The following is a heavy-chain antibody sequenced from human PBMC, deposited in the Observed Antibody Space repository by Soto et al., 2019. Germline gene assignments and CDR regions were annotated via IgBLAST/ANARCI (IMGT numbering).Heavy chain of an antibody. V-gene: IGHV1-46*01. Sequence: ASVDGSWKSSGYTFTSYYMHWVRQAPGQGLEWMGIINPSGGSTSYAQKFQGRVTMTRDTSTSTVYMELSSLRSEDTAVYYCAAHYYDSSGYHSWGQGTLVTVSS. D-gene: IGHD3-22*01. CDR2: INPSGGST. J-gene: IGHJ4*02. CDR1: GYTFTSYY. CDR3: AAHYYDSSGYHS.